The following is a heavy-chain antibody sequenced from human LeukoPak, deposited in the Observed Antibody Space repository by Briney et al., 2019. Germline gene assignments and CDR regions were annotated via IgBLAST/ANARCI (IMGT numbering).Heavy chain of an antibody. CDR1: GFTFSSYW. CDR2: IKQDGSEK. V-gene: IGHV3-7*01. D-gene: IGHD3-10*01. Sequence: PGGSLRLSCAASGFTFSSYWMSSVRQAPGKGLEWVANIKQDGSEKYYVDSVKGRFTISRDNAKNALYLQMNSLRAEDTAVYYCARDSAITMVRGVMLDYWGQGTLVTVSS. J-gene: IGHJ4*02. CDR3: ARDSAITMVRGVMLDY.